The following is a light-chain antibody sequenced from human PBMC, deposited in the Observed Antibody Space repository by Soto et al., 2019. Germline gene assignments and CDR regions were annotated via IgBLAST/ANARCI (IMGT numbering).Light chain of an antibody. CDR2: KAS. CDR1: QTFSSW. CDR3: QQYNSYSGT. V-gene: IGKV1-5*03. J-gene: IGKJ1*01. Sequence: TQMTQSPSTLSASIGDRVTITCRASQTFSSWLAWYQQKPGKAPKLLIYKASSLESGVPSRFSGSGSGTEFTLTITSLQPDDFATYYCQQYNSYSGTFGQGTKVDIK.